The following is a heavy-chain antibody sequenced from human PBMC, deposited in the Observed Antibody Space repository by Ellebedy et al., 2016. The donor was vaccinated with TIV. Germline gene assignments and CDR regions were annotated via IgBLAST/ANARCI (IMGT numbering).Heavy chain of an antibody. CDR2: IYHSGST. D-gene: IGHD6-13*01. CDR1: GGSISSSNW. J-gene: IGHJ6*02. Sequence: SETLSLTCAVSGGSISSSNWWSWVRQPPGKGLEWIGEIYHSGSTNYNPSLKSRVTISVDKSKNQFSLKLSSVTAADTAVYYCARDSRLYYYYGMDVWGQGTTVTVSS. CDR3: ARDSRLYYYYGMDV. V-gene: IGHV4-4*02.